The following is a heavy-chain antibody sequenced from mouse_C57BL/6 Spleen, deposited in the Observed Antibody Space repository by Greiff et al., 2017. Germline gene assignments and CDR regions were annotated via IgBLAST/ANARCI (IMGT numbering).Heavy chain of an antibody. D-gene: IGHD2-4*01. V-gene: IGHV1-80*01. CDR3: SRKGTRVIYDYEGTFDG. CDR1: GYAFSSYW. J-gene: IGHJ2*01. Sequence: QVQLQQSGAELVKPGASVKISCKASGYAFSSYWMNWVKQRPGKGLEWIGQIYPGDGDTNYNGKFKGKATLTADKSSSTAYMQLSSLTSEDGAVYFCSRKGTRVIYDYEGTFDGWGQGITLTV. CDR2: IYPGDGDT.